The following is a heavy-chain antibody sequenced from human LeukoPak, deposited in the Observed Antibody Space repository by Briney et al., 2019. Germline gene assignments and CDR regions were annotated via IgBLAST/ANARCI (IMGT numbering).Heavy chain of an antibody. Sequence: SVTVSCTASGGTFSNHAFSWVRQAPGQGLEWMGGIIPIDDSTNYVQKFQDRVMITADVATNIIYMELGSLKSEDTAEYYCARHSGHSSWYYGLDVWGQGTTVIVSS. D-gene: IGHD6-13*01. CDR2: IIPIDDST. J-gene: IGHJ6*02. V-gene: IGHV1-69*13. CDR3: ARHSGHSSWYYGLDV. CDR1: GGTFSNHA.